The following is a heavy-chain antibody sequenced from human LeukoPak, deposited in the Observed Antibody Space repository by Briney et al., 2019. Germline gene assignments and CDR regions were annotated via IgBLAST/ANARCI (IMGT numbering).Heavy chain of an antibody. CDR1: GGTFSSYA. CDR3: ARASSSRLPEAPLPDFDY. CDR2: IIPILGIA. V-gene: IGHV1-69*04. D-gene: IGHD6-6*01. J-gene: IGHJ4*02. Sequence: ASVKVSCKASGGTFSSYAISWVRQAPGQGLEWMGRIIPILGIANYAQKFQGRVTITADKSTSTAYMELSSLRSGDTAVYHCARASSSRLPEAPLPDFDYWGQGTLVTVSS.